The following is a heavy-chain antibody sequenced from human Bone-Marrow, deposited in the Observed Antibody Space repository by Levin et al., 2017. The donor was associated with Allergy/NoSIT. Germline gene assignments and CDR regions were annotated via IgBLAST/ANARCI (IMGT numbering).Heavy chain of an antibody. J-gene: IGHJ4*02. V-gene: IGHV3-23*01. D-gene: IGHD2-21*01. CDR1: GFTFNNYG. CDR3: AKWASYCGGDCYWFAPFDC. Sequence: GESLKIPCAASGFTFNNYGLSWVRQAPGKGLERVSAISGSGNNIYYADSVRGRFTISRDNYKNTLDLQLNSLTAQDTAVYYCAKWASYCGGDCYWFAPFDCWGQGALVTVSS. CDR2: ISGSGNNI.